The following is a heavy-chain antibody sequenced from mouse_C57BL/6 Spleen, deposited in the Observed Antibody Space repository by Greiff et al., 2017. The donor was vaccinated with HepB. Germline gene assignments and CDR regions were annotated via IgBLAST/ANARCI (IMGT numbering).Heavy chain of an antibody. J-gene: IGHJ1*03. CDR3: ARGVTTVVARYWYFDV. D-gene: IGHD1-1*01. Sequence: ESGPGLVKPSQSLSLTCSVTGYSITSGYYWNWIRQFPGNKLEWMGYISYDGSNNYNPSLKNRISITRDTSKNQFFLKLNSVTTEDTATYYCARGVTTVVARYWYFDVWGTGTTVTVSS. V-gene: IGHV3-6*01. CDR1: GYSITSGYY. CDR2: ISYDGSN.